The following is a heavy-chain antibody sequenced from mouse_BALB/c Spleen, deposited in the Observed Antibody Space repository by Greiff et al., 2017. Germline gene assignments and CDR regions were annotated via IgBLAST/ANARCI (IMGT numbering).Heavy chain of an antibody. CDR3: ALITTVVASPMDY. CDR1: GFTFSSYA. D-gene: IGHD1-1*01. V-gene: IGHV5-9-3*01. CDR2: ISSGGSYT. J-gene: IGHJ4*01. Sequence: EVNVVESGGGLVKPGGSLKLSCAASGFTFSSYAMSWVRQTPEKRLEWVATISSGGSYTYYPDSVKGRFTISRDNAKNTLYLQMSSLRSEDTAMYYCALITTVVASPMDYWGQGTSVTVSS.